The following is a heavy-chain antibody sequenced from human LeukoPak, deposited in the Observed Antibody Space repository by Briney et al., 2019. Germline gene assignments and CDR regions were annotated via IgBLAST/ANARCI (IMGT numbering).Heavy chain of an antibody. J-gene: IGHJ4*02. CDR2: ISSDGSNK. CDR3: ARDSVAPAVHYYFDY. Sequence: PGGSLRLSCAASGFTFSSYAMHWLRQAPGKGREWVAVISSDGSNKYYADSVKGPFTISRDNSKNTLYLQMNSLRAEDTAVYYCARDSVAPAVHYYFDYWGQGTLVTVSS. CDR1: GFTFSSYA. D-gene: IGHD2-2*01. V-gene: IGHV3-30*04.